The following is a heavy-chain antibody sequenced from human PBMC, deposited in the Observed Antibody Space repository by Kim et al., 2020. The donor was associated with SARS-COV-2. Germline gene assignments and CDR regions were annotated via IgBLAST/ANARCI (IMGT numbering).Heavy chain of an antibody. CDR1: GYNFTGYY. CDR3: ARAGEGNFDY. CDR2: IDPNSGGT. Sequence: ASVKVSCKAYGYNFTGYYMHWVRQAPGQGLEWMGRIDPNSGGTIYAQKFQGRVTMTRDTSISTAYMELSRLRSDDTVVHYCARAGEGNFDYWGQGTLVTVSS. J-gene: IGHJ4*02. V-gene: IGHV1-2*05.